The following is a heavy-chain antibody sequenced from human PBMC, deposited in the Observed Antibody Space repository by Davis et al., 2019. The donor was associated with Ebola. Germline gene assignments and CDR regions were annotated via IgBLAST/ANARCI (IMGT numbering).Heavy chain of an antibody. CDR2: IKKDGVQK. J-gene: IGHJ4*02. D-gene: IGHD6-25*01. CDR1: GLTFSNFG. CDR3: ARLVSGY. Sequence: GESLKISCATSGLTFSNFGMSWVRQAPGKGLEWMATIKKDGVQKFYVDSVKGRFIISRDNARNSLYLQMNSLKNEDTAVYYCARLVSGYWGQGTLVSVSS. V-gene: IGHV3-7*03.